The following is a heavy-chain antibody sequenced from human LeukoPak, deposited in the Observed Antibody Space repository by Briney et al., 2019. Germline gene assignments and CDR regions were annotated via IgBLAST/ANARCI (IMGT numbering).Heavy chain of an antibody. D-gene: IGHD6-13*01. CDR3: ARDGSLDAFDI. V-gene: IGHV1-2*02. Sequence: ASVKVSCKASGSNFTSYYMHWVRQAPGQGLEWMGWINPNSGSTNYAQKFQGRVTMTRDTSISTAYLQLRSLRSDDTAVYYCARDGSLDAFDIWGHGTIVTVSS. J-gene: IGHJ3*02. CDR2: INPNSGST. CDR1: GSNFTSYY.